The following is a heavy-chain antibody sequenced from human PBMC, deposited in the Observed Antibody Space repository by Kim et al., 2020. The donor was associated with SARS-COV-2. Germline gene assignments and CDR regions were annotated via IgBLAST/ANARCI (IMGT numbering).Heavy chain of an antibody. V-gene: IGHV1-18*04. CDR1: GYTFTSYG. Sequence: ASVKVSCKASGYTFTSYGISWVRQAPGQGLEWMGWISAYNGNTNYAQKLQGRVTMTTDTSTSTAYMELRSLRSDDTAVYYCARLIISALAYCGGDCYTPFDYWGQGTLVTVSS. D-gene: IGHD2-21*02. CDR3: ARLIISALAYCGGDCYTPFDY. CDR2: ISAYNGNT. J-gene: IGHJ4*02.